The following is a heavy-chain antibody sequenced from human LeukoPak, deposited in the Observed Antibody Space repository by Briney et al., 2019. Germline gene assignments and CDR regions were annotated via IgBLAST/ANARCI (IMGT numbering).Heavy chain of an antibody. CDR1: GGSLKFFY. CDR2: FHDSERA. V-gene: IGHV4-34*01. D-gene: IGHD3-10*01. CDR3: ARGPRLTYSAGSGSRGMSSYFYGMDD. J-gene: IGHJ6*02. Sequence: PSETLSLTCAVYGGSLKFFYWSWIRQPPGKGLEWIGEFHDSERAKYNPSLKSRVTISGDTSKNQFSLKLISVSAADTAVYYCARGPRLTYSAGSGSRGMSSYFYGMDDWGQGTTVAVSS.